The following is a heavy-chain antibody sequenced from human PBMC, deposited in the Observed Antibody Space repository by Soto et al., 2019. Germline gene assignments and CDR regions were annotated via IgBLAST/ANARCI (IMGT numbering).Heavy chain of an antibody. CDR2: ISGSGGST. J-gene: IGHJ4*02. CDR1: GFTFSSYA. D-gene: IGHD6-6*01. Sequence: EVQLLESGGGLVQPGGSLRLSCAASGFTFSSYAMSWVRQAPGKGLEWVSAISGSGGSTYYADSVKGRFTISRDNSKNTLYLQMNSLRAEDTAVYYRAKDGTYSSSSRYFDYWGQGTLVTVSS. V-gene: IGHV3-23*01. CDR3: AKDGTYSSSSRYFDY.